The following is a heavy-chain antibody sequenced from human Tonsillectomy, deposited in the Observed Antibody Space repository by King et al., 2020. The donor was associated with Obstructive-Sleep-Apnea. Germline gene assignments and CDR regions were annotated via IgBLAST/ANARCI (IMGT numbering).Heavy chain of an antibody. D-gene: IGHD4-17*01. CDR1: GVSFSGYY. CDR3: ASGGATTVTTGWFDP. Sequence: VQLQQWGAGLLKPSETLSLTCAVYGVSFSGYYWSWIRQPPGKGLEWIGEINHSGSTNYNPSLKSRVTISVDTSKNQFSLKLSSVTAAATAVYYCASGGATTVTTGWFDPWGQGTLVTVSS. J-gene: IGHJ5*02. CDR2: INHSGST. V-gene: IGHV4-34*01.